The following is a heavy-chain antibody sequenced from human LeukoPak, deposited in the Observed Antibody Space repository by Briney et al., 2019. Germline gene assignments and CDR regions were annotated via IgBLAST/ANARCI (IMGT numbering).Heavy chain of an antibody. CDR1: GGSISGSSYY. Sequence: SETLSLTCTVSGGSISGSSYYWGWIRQPPGKGLEWIGSIYYSGSTYYNPSLKSRVTISVDTSKNQFSLKLSSVTAADTAVYYCARRLSSFVVVPAAIGKYNWFDPWGQGTLVTVSS. J-gene: IGHJ5*02. D-gene: IGHD2-2*02. CDR2: IYYSGST. CDR3: ARRLSSFVVVPAAIGKYNWFDP. V-gene: IGHV4-39*01.